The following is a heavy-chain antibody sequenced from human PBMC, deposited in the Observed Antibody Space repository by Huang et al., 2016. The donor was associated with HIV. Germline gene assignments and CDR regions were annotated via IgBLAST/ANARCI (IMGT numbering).Heavy chain of an antibody. CDR3: ARGDYYDSSGYHPGYFDY. Sequence: VQLIESGGGVVQPGKSLRLSCATSGFILSNYGMAWVRQATGKGLKGVACIRNDGMKKNYADSVRGRFTVGRDNGNNTLFLQMRSLGGDDTAVYYCARGDYYDSSGYHPGYFDYWGQGILVTVSS. V-gene: IGHV3-33*04. D-gene: IGHD3-22*01. J-gene: IGHJ4*02. CDR1: GFILSNYG. CDR2: IRNDGMKK.